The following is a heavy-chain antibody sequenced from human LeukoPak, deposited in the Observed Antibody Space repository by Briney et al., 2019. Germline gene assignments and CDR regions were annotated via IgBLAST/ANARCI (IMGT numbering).Heavy chain of an antibody. Sequence: SVKVSCKASGSTFGTSAVRWVRQARGQGLEWIAWIVVGSGNTNYAQRFQERVTITRDMSTRTVYMELTGLRSDDTAVYYCAAGGTIWDFDYWGQGTLVTVSS. CDR3: AAGGTIWDFDY. D-gene: IGHD3-3*01. J-gene: IGHJ4*02. CDR1: GSTFGTSA. CDR2: IVVGSGNT. V-gene: IGHV1-58*01.